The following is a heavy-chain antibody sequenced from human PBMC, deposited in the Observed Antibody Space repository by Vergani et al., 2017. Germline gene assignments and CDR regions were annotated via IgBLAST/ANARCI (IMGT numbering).Heavy chain of an antibody. Sequence: EVQLLESGGGLVQPGGSLRLSCAASGFTFSSYAMSWVRQAPGKGLEWVSAISGSGGSTYYADSVKGRFTISRDNSKNTLYLQMNSLRAEDTAVYYCAKDEGPEQYQLLWDWFDPWGQGTLVTVSS. CDR1: GFTFSSYA. CDR3: AKDEGPEQYQLLWDWFDP. V-gene: IGHV3-23*01. D-gene: IGHD2-2*01. J-gene: IGHJ5*02. CDR2: ISGSGGST.